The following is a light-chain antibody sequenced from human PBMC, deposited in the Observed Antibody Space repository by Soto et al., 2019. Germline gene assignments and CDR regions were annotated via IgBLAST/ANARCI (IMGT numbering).Light chain of an antibody. J-gene: IGKJ1*01. CDR1: QRISSY. V-gene: IGKV1-39*01. CDR3: QQRYSPPRT. Sequence: DIQMTQSPSSLSASVGDRVTITCRASQRISSYLNWYQQKPGKAPNLLIYAASNLQSGVPSRFSGSGSGTDFTLIISSLQPEDFATYYCQQRYSPPRTFGPWTKGEI. CDR2: AAS.